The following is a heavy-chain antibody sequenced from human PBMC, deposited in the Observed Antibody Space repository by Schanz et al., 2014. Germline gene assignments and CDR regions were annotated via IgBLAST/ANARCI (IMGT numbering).Heavy chain of an antibody. D-gene: IGHD2-2*01. Sequence: QVQLVQSGAEMKKPGSSVKVSCKASGGTFSSYTISWVRQAPGQGLEWVGWISPYTGNTHYFDKMEGRVTMTTDTSTSTAYMELRSLRYEDTALYYCARGTMPGTFDIWGQGTMVTVSS. V-gene: IGHV1-18*01. CDR1: GGTFSSYT. J-gene: IGHJ3*02. CDR2: ISPYTGNT. CDR3: ARGTMPGTFDI.